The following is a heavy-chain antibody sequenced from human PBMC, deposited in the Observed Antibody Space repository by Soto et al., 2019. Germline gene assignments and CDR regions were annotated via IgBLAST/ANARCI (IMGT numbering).Heavy chain of an antibody. CDR2: ISYDGSNK. J-gene: IGHJ6*02. Sequence: GGSLRLSCAASGFTFISYAMHWVRQAPGKGLEWVAVISYDGSNKYYADSVKGRFTISRDNSKNTLYLQMNSLRAEDTAVYYCARVRYSGSYYYYYGMDVWGQGTTVTVSS. D-gene: IGHD1-26*01. V-gene: IGHV3-30-3*01. CDR3: ARVRYSGSYYYYYGMDV. CDR1: GFTFISYA.